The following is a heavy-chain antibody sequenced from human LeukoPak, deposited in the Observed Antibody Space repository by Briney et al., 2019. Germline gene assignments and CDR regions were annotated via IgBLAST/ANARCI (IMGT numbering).Heavy chain of an antibody. CDR1: GFSFSTYE. Sequence: GGSLRLSCAASGFSFSTYEMNWVRQAPGKGLEWVSYISSGGSAIYYADSVKGRFTISRDSAKNSLYLQMNSLRAEDTAVYYCARDRPSGKITMIRGVALDYWGQGTLVTVSS. CDR2: ISSGGSAI. D-gene: IGHD3-10*01. CDR3: ARDRPSGKITMIRGVALDY. J-gene: IGHJ4*02. V-gene: IGHV3-48*03.